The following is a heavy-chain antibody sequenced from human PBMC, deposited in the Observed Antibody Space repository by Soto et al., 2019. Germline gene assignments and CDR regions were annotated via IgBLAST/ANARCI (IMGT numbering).Heavy chain of an antibody. V-gene: IGHV6-1*01. CDR2: TYYRSKWYN. D-gene: IGHD6-19*01. J-gene: IGHJ6*02. CDR1: GDSVSSNSAA. CDR3: ARVLQVGRIAVAGTYYYYGMDV. Sequence: QSQTLSLTCAISGDSVSSNSAAWNWIRQSPSRGLEWLGRTYYRSKWYNDYAVSVKSRITINPDTSKNQFSLQLNSVTPEDTAVYYCARVLQVGRIAVAGTYYYYGMDVWGQGTTVTVSS.